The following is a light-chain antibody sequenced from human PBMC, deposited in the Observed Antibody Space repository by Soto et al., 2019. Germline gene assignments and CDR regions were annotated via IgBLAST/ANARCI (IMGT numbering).Light chain of an antibody. Sequence: DIVMTQSPLSLPVIPGEPASISCRSSQNLLHSNGNTYLDWYLQKPGQSPQLLIYLGSHRASGVPDRFSGSGSGTDFTLKISRVEAEDVGVYYCMQALQTLPLTFGPGTRLEIK. CDR3: MQALQTLPLT. CDR2: LGS. V-gene: IGKV2-28*01. J-gene: IGKJ5*01. CDR1: QNLLHSNGNTY.